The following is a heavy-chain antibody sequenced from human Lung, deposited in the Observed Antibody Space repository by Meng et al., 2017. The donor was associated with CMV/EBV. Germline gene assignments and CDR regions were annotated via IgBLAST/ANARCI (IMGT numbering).Heavy chain of an antibody. CDR1: GYTFTSYG. V-gene: IGHV1-18*01. D-gene: IGHD1-26*01. J-gene: IGHJ6*02. CDR3: ARIGATSSYYYGMDV. Sequence: SVXVSXXASGYTFTSYGISWVRQAPGQGLEWMGWISAYNGNTNYAQKLQGRVTMTTDTSTSTAYMELRSLRSDDTAVYYCARIGATSSYYYGMDVWGQGTSVTVSS. CDR2: ISAYNGNT.